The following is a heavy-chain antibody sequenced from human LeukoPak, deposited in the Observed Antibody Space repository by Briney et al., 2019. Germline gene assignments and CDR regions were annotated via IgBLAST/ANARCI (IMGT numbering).Heavy chain of an antibody. CDR2: IYYSGST. D-gene: IGHD4-17*01. Sequence: PSETLSLTCTVSGGSISSSSYYWGWIRQPPGKGLEWIGSIYYSGSTYNNPSLKSRVTISVDTFKNQFSLKLSSVTAADTAVYYCATSMTTVNWFDPWGQGTLVTVSS. V-gene: IGHV4-39*07. J-gene: IGHJ5*02. CDR3: ATSMTTVNWFDP. CDR1: GGSISSSSYY.